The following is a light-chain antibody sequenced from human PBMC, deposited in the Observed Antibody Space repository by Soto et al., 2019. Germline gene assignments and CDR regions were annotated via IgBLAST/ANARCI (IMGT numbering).Light chain of an antibody. CDR3: LHRYNWPLT. Sequence: EIVLTQSPATLSLSPGERATLSCRASQSVSSYLAWYQHQPGQAPRLLIYDASNRATDIPARFSGSGSGTDFTLTISRLEPEDFAVYYCLHRYNWPLTFGGGTKVEIK. V-gene: IGKV3-11*01. CDR1: QSVSSY. J-gene: IGKJ4*01. CDR2: DAS.